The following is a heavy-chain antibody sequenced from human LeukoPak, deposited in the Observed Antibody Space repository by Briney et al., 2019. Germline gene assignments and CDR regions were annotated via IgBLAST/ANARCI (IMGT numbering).Heavy chain of an antibody. Sequence: SETLSLTCAVYGGSFSGYYWSWIRQPPGKGLEWIGKINHSGSTNYNPSLKSRVTISVDTSKNQFSLKLSSVTAADTAVYYCASFEGYNYGYRYWGQGTLVTVSS. CDR1: GGSFSGYY. CDR3: ASFEGYNYGYRY. J-gene: IGHJ4*02. V-gene: IGHV4-34*01. CDR2: INHSGST. D-gene: IGHD5-18*01.